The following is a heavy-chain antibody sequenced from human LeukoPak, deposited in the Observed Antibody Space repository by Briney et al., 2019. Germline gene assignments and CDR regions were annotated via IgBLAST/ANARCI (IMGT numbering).Heavy chain of an antibody. CDR3: AKTHYDLLDV. V-gene: IGHV3-23*01. J-gene: IGHJ6*02. D-gene: IGHD5-12*01. CDR2: MNNGPGAI. Sequence: QSGGSLRLSCAASGFSFSTSPMSWVRQPPGKGLEWVSAMNNGPGAIFYRDSVRGRFTISRDDSKSTLYLQMNSLRAEDTGTYYCAKTHYDLLDVWGQGTTVTVSS. CDR1: GFSFSTSP.